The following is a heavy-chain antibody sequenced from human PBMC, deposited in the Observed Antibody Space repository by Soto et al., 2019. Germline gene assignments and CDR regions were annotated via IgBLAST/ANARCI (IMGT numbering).Heavy chain of an antibody. CDR1: GGTFSSYA. CDR3: ARGQIGLRNDVEWFDP. J-gene: IGHJ5*02. V-gene: IGHV1-69*12. D-gene: IGHD1-1*01. Sequence: QVQLVQSGAEVKKPGSSVKVSCKASGGTFSSYAISWVRQAPGQGLEWMGGIIPIFGTANYAQKFQGRVTSTADESTSTAYRELSSLRSEDTAVYYCARGQIGLRNDVEWFDPWGQGTLVTVSS. CDR2: IIPIFGTA.